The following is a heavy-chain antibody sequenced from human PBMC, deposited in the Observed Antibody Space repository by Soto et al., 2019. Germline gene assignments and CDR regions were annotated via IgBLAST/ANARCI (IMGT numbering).Heavy chain of an antibody. CDR2: IYYRGST. D-gene: IGHD2-2*02. J-gene: IGHJ6*02. CDR3: ARVAIACPSSSCYNHYYSSLDV. CDR1: GGSISSDNFF. Sequence: SETLSLTCTVSGGSISSDNFFWSWIRQPPGEGLEWIGYIYYRGSTCYNPSLESRLTLLVDTSKNQFSLKLRSVTAADTAVYYCARVAIACPSSSCYNHYYSSLDVWGQGTTVTVSS. V-gene: IGHV4-30-4*01.